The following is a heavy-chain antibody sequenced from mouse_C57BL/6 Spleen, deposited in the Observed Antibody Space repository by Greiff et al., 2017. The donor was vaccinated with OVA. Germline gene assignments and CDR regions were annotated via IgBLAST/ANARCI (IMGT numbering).Heavy chain of an antibody. Sequence: EVQVVESGPELVKPGASVKISCKASGYSFTDYNMNWVKQSNGKSLEWIGVINPNYGTTSYNQKFKGKATLTVDQSSSTAYMQLNSLTSEDSAVYYCARSHYGSRYFDYWGQGTTLTVSS. D-gene: IGHD1-1*01. CDR2: INPNYGTT. CDR1: GYSFTDYN. CDR3: ARSHYGSRYFDY. J-gene: IGHJ2*01. V-gene: IGHV1-39*01.